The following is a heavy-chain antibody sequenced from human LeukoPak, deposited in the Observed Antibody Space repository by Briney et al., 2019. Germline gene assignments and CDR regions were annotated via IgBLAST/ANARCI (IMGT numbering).Heavy chain of an antibody. CDR2: ITSSSSSYR. V-gene: IGHV3-21*01. D-gene: IGHD6-19*01. CDR1: GFTFSDYG. J-gene: IGHJ4*02. CDR3: ARLKKSSGWYNFDY. Sequence: GGSLRLSCAASGFTFSDYGTNWVRQAPGKGLEWVSCITSSSSSYRSYADSVKGRVTISRDDAKNSVFLQMDSLRAEDTAVYYCARLKKSSGWYNFDYWGQGALVTVSS.